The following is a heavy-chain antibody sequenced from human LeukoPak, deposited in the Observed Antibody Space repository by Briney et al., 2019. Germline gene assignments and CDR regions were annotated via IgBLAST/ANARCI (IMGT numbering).Heavy chain of an antibody. J-gene: IGHJ4*02. CDR1: GFTFSSSW. CDR3: ARDRGWYHADS. CDR2: IKEDGSWK. V-gene: IGHV3-7*01. Sequence: GGSLRLSCAASGFTFSSSWMGWARQAPGKGLEWVANIKEDGSWKHYAVSVQGRFTISRNNAKNSLYLQMNSLRAEDTAVYYCARDRGWYHADSWGQGTLVTVSS. D-gene: IGHD6-19*01.